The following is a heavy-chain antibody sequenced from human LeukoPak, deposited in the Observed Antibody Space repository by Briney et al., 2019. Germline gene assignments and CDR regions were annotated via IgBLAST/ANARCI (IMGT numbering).Heavy chain of an antibody. J-gene: IGHJ5*02. Sequence: SETLSLTCAVYGGSFSGYYWSWIRQPPGKGLEWIGEINHSGSTNYNPSLKSRVTISVDTSKNQFSLKLSSVTAADTAVYYCARGFGLLWFGELLSLNWSDPWGQGTLVTVSS. CDR1: GGSFSGYY. CDR3: ARGFGLLWFGELLSLNWSDP. V-gene: IGHV4-34*01. D-gene: IGHD3-10*01. CDR2: INHSGST.